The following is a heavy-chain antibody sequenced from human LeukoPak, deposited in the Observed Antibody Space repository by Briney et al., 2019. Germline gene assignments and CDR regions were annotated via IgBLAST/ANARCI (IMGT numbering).Heavy chain of an antibody. J-gene: IGHJ6*02. Sequence: GGSLRLSCSGPGFAISTYSMNWVRQAPGKGLQWVSSISSSGKYVYYEDSVKGRFTLSRDDAKNELFLQMNSLRPEDTAVYYCARDRYGSSVGGMDVWGQGTTVTVSS. CDR1: GFAISTYS. D-gene: IGHD6-6*01. CDR3: ARDRYGSSVGGMDV. V-gene: IGHV3-21*06. CDR2: ISSSGKYV.